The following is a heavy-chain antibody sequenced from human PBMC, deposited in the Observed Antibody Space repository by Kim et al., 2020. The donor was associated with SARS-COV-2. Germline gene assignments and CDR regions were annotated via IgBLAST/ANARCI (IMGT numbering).Heavy chain of an antibody. J-gene: IGHJ4*02. Sequence: GGSLRLSCTASGFIFSDSAMHWVRQAPGKGLEFVSLITGPGSMIHYADSVKGRFTISRDNSKNTLFLQMTSLRVEDTAVYYCVKDHPALHYWGQGTLVTVSS. V-gene: IGHV3-64D*09. CDR2: ITGPGSMI. CDR1: GFIFSDSA. CDR3: VKDHPALHY.